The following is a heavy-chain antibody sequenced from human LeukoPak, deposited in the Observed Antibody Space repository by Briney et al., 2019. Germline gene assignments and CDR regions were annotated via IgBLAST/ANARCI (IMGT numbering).Heavy chain of an antibody. CDR1: GYSFTKYD. CDR3: ARNNADGEGRFGD. D-gene: IGHD3-10*01. V-gene: IGHV7-4-1*02. CDR2: INTNTGNP. Sequence: ASVKVSCKASGYSFTKYDMNWVRQALGQGLEWMGWINTNTGNPTYAQGFTGRFVFSLDTSVSTAYLQINSLKAEDTAVYYCARNNADGEGRFGDWGQGTLVTVSS. J-gene: IGHJ4*02.